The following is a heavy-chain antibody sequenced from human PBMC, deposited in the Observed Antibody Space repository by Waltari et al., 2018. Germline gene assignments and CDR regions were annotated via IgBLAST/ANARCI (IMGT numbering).Heavy chain of an antibody. CDR1: GYSISSGYY. V-gene: IGHV4-38-2*01. Sequence: QVQLQESGPGLVKPSETLSLTCAVSGYSISSGYYWGWIRQPPGKGLEWLGSIYHSGRSYYNPSRKSRVTSAVDTSKNQFSLKLSSVTAADTAVYYCASLGGVTTAFDIWGQGTMVTVSS. CDR2: IYHSGRS. D-gene: IGHD3-16*01. CDR3: ASLGGVTTAFDI. J-gene: IGHJ3*02.